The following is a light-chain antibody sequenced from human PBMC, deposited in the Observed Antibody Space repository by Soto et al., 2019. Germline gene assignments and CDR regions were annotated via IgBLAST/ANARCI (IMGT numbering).Light chain of an antibody. CDR1: QAINTW. Sequence: DIQMTQSPSSLSASVGDRVTITCRASQAINTWLNWYQQKPGKAPQLLIYAASTVQSGVSSRFSGSGSGTEFTPTICNLQPEVFATYYCQQSFGTASFGGGTKLDI. CDR3: QQSFGTAS. V-gene: IGKV1-39*01. J-gene: IGKJ4*01. CDR2: AAS.